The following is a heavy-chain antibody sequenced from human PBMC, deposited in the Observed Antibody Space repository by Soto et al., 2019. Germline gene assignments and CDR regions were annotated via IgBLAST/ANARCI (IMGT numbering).Heavy chain of an antibody. CDR2: INPSGGST. Sequence: ASVKFSCKASGYTFTSYYMHWVRQAPGQGLEWMGIINPSGGSTSYAQKFQGRVTMTRDTSTSTVYMELSSLRSEDTAVYYCARDPRINVYGMDVWGQGTTVTVSS. CDR1: GYTFTSYY. CDR3: ARDPRINVYGMDV. J-gene: IGHJ6*02. V-gene: IGHV1-46*01.